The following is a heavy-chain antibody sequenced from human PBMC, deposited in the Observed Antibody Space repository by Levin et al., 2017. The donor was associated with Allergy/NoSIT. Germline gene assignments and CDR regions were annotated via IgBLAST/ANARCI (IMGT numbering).Heavy chain of an antibody. J-gene: IGHJ1*01. CDR1: GFTFDDYA. Sequence: SLKISCAASGFTFDDYAMHWVRQAPGKGLEWVSGISWNSGSIGYADSVKGRFTISRDNAKNSLYLQMNSLRAEDTALYYCAKARGGWYRDYFQHWGQGTLVTVSS. V-gene: IGHV3-9*01. D-gene: IGHD6-19*01. CDR3: AKARGGWYRDYFQH. CDR2: ISWNSGSI.